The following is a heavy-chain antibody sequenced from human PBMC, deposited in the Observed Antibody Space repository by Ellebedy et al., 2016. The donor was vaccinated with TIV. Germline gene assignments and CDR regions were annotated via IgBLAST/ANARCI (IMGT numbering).Heavy chain of an antibody. CDR3: ARAPNYGDYVYFDY. D-gene: IGHD4-17*01. Sequence: SETLSLTXTVSGGSISSGDYYWSWIRQPPGKGLEWIGYIYYSGSTYYNPSLKSRVTISVDTSKNQFSLKLSSVTAADTAVYYCARAPNYGDYVYFDYWGQGTLVTVSS. J-gene: IGHJ4*02. CDR1: GGSISSGDYY. CDR2: IYYSGST. V-gene: IGHV4-30-4*01.